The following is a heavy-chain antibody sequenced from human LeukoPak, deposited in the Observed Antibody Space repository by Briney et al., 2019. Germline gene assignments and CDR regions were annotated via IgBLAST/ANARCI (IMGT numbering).Heavy chain of an antibody. CDR3: AKAAYCTSTSCHFSGYAQRPLDS. J-gene: IGHJ4*02. V-gene: IGHV3-30*18. D-gene: IGHD2-2*01. CDR1: GFSFSSYD. CDR2: ISKEGSSK. Sequence: GGSLSVSCAASGFSFSSYDMQGVRQAPGKGREGGAGISKEGSSKDYADSVKGRFTNSRDNSKNTMYLKMNSLRVEDTAVYYCAKAAYCTSTSCHFSGYAQRPLDSWGQGTLVTVSS.